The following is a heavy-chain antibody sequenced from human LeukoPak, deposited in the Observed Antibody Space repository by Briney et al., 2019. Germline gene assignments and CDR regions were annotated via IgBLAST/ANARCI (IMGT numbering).Heavy chain of an antibody. CDR3: AKDDYDSSGYHSAFDY. CDR2: ISGSGGST. V-gene: IGHV3-23*01. CDR1: GFTFSIYW. Sequence: GGSLRLSCAASGFTFSIYWMIWVRQAPGKGLEWVSAISGSGGSTYYADSVKGRFTISRDNSKNTLYLQMNSLRAEDTAVYYCAKDDYDSSGYHSAFDYWGQGTLVTVSS. J-gene: IGHJ4*02. D-gene: IGHD3-22*01.